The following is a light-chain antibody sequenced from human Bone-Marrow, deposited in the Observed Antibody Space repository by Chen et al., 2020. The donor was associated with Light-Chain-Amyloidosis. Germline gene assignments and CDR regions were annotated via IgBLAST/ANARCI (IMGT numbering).Light chain of an antibody. CDR1: SSDVGDDNH. CDR3: SSYTITNTLV. CDR2: EVT. Sequence: QSALPQPASVFGSPGQPFTLSCTGTSSDVGDDNHVSWYQQHPDKALKLMIYEVTNRPSWVPDRFSGSKSDNTASLTISGLQTEDEADYFCSSYTITNTLVFGSGTRVTVL. J-gene: IGLJ1*01. V-gene: IGLV2-14*01.